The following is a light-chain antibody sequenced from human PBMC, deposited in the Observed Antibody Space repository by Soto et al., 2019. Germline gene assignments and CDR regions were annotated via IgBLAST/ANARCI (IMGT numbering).Light chain of an antibody. CDR3: LLDYSYFWA. J-gene: IGKJ1*01. CDR1: QGNRSA. Sequence: AIQVTQSPSSLSASVGDRVTITCRTSQGNRSALGWYQQKPGKVPKLLIYAASTLQSGVPSRFSGSGSGRDFNLTISSLQPEDFSTYYCLLDYSYFWAFGQGTKVEIK. V-gene: IGKV1-6*01. CDR2: AAS.